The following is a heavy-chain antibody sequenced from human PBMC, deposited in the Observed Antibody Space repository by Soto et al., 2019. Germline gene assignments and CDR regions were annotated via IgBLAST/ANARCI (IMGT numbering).Heavy chain of an antibody. CDR3: AGGLLGP. CDR2: IYSGGST. CDR1: GFTVSSNY. Sequence: EVQLVESGGGLIQPGGSLRLSCAASGFTVSSNYMSWVRQAPGKGLEWVSVIYSGGSTYYADSVKGRFTISRDNSKNTQYIQVKSLRAEDPDVYYRAGGLLGPWGQGTLVTVSS. V-gene: IGHV3-53*01. J-gene: IGHJ5*02.